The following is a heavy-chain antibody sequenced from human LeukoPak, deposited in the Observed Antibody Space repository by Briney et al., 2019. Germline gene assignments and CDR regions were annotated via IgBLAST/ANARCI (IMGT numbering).Heavy chain of an antibody. Sequence: PSETLSLTCAVYGGSFSGYYWSWIRQPPGKGLEWIGEINHSGSTNYNPSLKSRVTISVDTSKNQFSLKLSSVTAADTAVYYCARGPRRYYDRPLYFQHWGQGTLVTVSS. J-gene: IGHJ1*01. D-gene: IGHD3-22*01. CDR3: ARGPRRYYDRPLYFQH. V-gene: IGHV4-34*01. CDR1: GGSFSGYY. CDR2: INHSGST.